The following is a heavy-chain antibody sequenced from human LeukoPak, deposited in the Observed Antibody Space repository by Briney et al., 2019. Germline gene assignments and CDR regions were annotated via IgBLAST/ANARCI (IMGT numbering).Heavy chain of an antibody. D-gene: IGHD3-10*01. Sequence: GGALRLSCTASGFTFGDYAMSWVRQAPGKGREWVGFIRSKACGGTTEYAASVKGRFTISRDDSKSIAYLQMNSLKTDDTAVYYCTRVLNYYGSGSYYSPYYYGMDVWGKGTTVTVSS. CDR2: IRSKACGGTT. V-gene: IGHV3-49*04. J-gene: IGHJ6*04. CDR1: GFTFGDYA. CDR3: TRVLNYYGSGSYYSPYYYGMDV.